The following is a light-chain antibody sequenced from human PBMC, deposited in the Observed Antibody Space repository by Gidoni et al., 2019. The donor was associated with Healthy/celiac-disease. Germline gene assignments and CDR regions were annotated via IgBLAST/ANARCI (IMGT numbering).Light chain of an antibody. J-gene: IGKJ1*01. Sequence: EIVMTQSPATLSVSPGERATLSCRASQSVGSNLAWYQQKPGQAPRLLIFGASTRATGIPARFSGSGSGTEFTLTISSLQSEDCAVYYCQHYNNWPPWTFGQGTKVEIK. CDR3: QHYNNWPPWT. CDR1: QSVGSN. V-gene: IGKV3-15*01. CDR2: GAS.